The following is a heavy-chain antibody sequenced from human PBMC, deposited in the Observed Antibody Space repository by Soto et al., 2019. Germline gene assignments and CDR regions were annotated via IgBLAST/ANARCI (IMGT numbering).Heavy chain of an antibody. CDR2: ITGDGSTT. D-gene: IGHD1-26*01. J-gene: IGHJ6*02. CDR1: GFTFRSYF. CDR3: EIENWYSLDV. V-gene: IGHV3-74*01. Sequence: EVQLVESGGGLVQPGGSLRLSCAASGFTFRSYFMAWVRQTPGKGLVLVSQITGDGSTTNYADSVRGRFTISRDNAKNTLHLQMNSLRAEDTAIYYCEIENWYSLDVGGQGTTFTVSS.